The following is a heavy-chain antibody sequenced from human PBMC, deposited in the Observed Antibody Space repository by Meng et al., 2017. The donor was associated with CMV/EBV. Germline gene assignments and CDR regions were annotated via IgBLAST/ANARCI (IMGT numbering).Heavy chain of an antibody. CDR3: ARPRGGIAVD. CDR2: IYSGGSST. CDR1: GFTFSSYA. Sequence: GESLKISCAASGFTFSSYAMSWVRQAPGKGLEWVSVIYSGGSSTYYADSVKGRFTISRDNSKNSLYLQMNSLRAEDTAVYYCARPRGGIAVDWGQGTLVTVSS. D-gene: IGHD6-19*01. V-gene: IGHV3-23*03. J-gene: IGHJ4*02.